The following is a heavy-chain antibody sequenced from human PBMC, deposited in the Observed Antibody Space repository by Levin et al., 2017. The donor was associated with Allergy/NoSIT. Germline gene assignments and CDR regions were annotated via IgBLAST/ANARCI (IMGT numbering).Heavy chain of an antibody. V-gene: IGHV3-21*06. CDR2: ITRRSSYI. D-gene: IGHD3-9*01. CDR1: KFVFSDYT. CDR3: ARGLKILTTGSLYHNAMDA. J-gene: IGHJ6*02. Sequence: PGGSLRLSCAASKFVFSDYTMNWVRQAPGKGLEWVASITRRSSYIYYADSVKGRFTISRDNAKNSVSLQMNSLRAEDTAVYYCARGLKILTTGSLYHNAMDAWGQGTTVSVSS.